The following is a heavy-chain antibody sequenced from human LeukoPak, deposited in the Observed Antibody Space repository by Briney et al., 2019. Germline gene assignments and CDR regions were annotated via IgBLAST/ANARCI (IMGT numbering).Heavy chain of an antibody. J-gene: IGHJ6*02. CDR1: GFTFSSYW. V-gene: IGHV3-7*01. Sequence: QAGGSLRLSCAASGFTFSSYWMGWVRQAPGKGLEWVANIKQDGSEKYYVDSVKGRFTISRDNAKKSLYLQMNSLRAEDTAVYYCAREGSGWYGVYYGLDVWGQGTTVTVSS. CDR3: AREGSGWYGVYYGLDV. D-gene: IGHD6-19*01. CDR2: IKQDGSEK.